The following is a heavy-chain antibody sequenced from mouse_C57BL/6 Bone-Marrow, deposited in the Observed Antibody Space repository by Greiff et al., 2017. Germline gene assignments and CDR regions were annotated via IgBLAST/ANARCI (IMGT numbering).Heavy chain of an antibody. CDR2: IHPSDSDT. D-gene: IGHD2-5*01. CDR1: GYTFTSYW. Sequence: VKLQQPGAELVKPGASVKVSCKASGYTFTSYWMHWVKQRPGQGLEWIGRIHPSDSDTNYNQKFKGKATLTVDKSSSTAYMQLSSLTSEDSAVYYCASPRRYSIAMDYWGQGTSVTVSS. V-gene: IGHV1-74*01. J-gene: IGHJ4*01. CDR3: ASPRRYSIAMDY.